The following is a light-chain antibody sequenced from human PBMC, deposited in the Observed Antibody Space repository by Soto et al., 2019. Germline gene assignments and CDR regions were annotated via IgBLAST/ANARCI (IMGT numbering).Light chain of an antibody. Sequence: EIRLTQSPATLSAYIGERVTLTCRARQSISSWLAWYQQQPGKAPKLLIYDASSLESGVPSRFSGSRSGTEFTLTISSLQPDDFATYYCQQYNSYSRTFGQGTKVDIK. CDR3: QQYNSYSRT. CDR1: QSISSW. V-gene: IGKV1-5*01. CDR2: DAS. J-gene: IGKJ1*01.